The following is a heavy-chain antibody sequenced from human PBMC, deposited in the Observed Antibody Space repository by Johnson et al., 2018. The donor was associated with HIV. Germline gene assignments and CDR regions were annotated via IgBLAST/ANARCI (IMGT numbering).Heavy chain of an antibody. CDR2: IYSGGST. J-gene: IGHJ3*02. V-gene: IGHV3-53*01. D-gene: IGHD3-3*01. CDR3: AKDQTYNFWSGYYGGDAFDI. Sequence: EVQLVESGGGLIQPGWSLRLSCAASGFTVSSNYMSWVRQAPGKGLEWVSVIYSGGSTYYADSVKGRFTISRDNSKNTLYLQMNNLRAEDTAVYYRAKDQTYNFWSGYYGGDAFDIWGQGTMVTFSS. CDR1: GFTVSSNY.